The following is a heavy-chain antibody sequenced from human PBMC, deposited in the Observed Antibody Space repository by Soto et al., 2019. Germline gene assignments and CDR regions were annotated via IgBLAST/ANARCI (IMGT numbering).Heavy chain of an antibody. D-gene: IGHD5-18*01. J-gene: IGHJ4*02. Sequence: EVQLLESGGGLVQPGGSLRLSCAASGFTFSRFAMSWVRQAPGKGLERVSGISGRGDSTYYVNSVKGRFTISRDNSKNALFLQMHSLRAEDTAVYYCAKERHSYGPFDYWGQGSLVTVSS. V-gene: IGHV3-23*01. CDR2: ISGRGDST. CDR1: GFTFSRFA. CDR3: AKERHSYGPFDY.